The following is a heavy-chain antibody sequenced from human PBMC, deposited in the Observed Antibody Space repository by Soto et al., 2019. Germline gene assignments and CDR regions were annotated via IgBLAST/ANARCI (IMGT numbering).Heavy chain of an antibody. V-gene: IGHV1-18*01. CDR1: GYTFASYG. Sequence: QVQLVQSGPEMKSPGASVQVSCKASGYTFASYGISWVRQAPGQGLEWMGWISAHNGDTNHAQKFQGRVAMTTDTSTNTAYMELRSLTSDDTAVYYCAREWLSDYIWGSYLNYDAFDIWGQGTKVTVSS. CDR3: AREWLSDYIWGSYLNYDAFDI. D-gene: IGHD3-16*02. CDR2: ISAHNGDT. J-gene: IGHJ3*02.